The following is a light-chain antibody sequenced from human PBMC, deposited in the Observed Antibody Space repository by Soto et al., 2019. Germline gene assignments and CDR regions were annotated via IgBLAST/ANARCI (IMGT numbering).Light chain of an antibody. CDR1: DIGSKG. Sequence: SYELTQPPSVLVAPGKTASISCGGKDIGSKGVHWYQQKPGQAPVLVIYSDTDLPPVITERFSGSNSANLATLTISRVEAGDEAAYYCQVWDSGSAHVVFGGGTKLTVL. J-gene: IGLJ2*01. V-gene: IGLV3-21*01. CDR2: SDT. CDR3: QVWDSGSAHVV.